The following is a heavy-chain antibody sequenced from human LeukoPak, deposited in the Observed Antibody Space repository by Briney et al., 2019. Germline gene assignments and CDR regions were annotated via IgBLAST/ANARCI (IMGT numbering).Heavy chain of an antibody. CDR3: ATRSFYCGMDV. D-gene: IGHD2/OR15-2a*01. CDR1: GFSSGSSA. V-gene: IGHV3-23*01. J-gene: IGHJ6*02. CDR2: ISGSGSYT. Sequence: GGSLRLSCAASGFSSGSSALGWVRQAPGKGLEWVSSISGSGSYTYYADSVKGRFTISRDDSKNTVYLQMNSLRDEDTAIYCCATRSFYCGMDVWGQGTTVTVSS.